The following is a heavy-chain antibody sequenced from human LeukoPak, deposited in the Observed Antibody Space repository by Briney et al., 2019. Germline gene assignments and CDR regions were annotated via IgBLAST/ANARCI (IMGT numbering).Heavy chain of an antibody. Sequence: GASVKVSCKASGYTFTGYYMHWVRQAPGQGLEWMGWINPNSGGTNYAQKFQGRVTMTRDTSISTAYMELSRLRSDDTAVYYCARDPPLRGVTIRGVIWGQGTLVTVPS. D-gene: IGHD3-10*01. J-gene: IGHJ4*02. CDR2: INPNSGGT. CDR1: GYTFTGYY. CDR3: ARDPPLRGVTIRGVI. V-gene: IGHV1-2*02.